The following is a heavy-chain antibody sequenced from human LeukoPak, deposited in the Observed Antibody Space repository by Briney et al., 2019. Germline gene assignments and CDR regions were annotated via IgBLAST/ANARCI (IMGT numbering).Heavy chain of an antibody. D-gene: IGHD6-13*01. V-gene: IGHV3-7*01. Sequence: GGSLRLSCTASGFSFSSYWMSWVRQTPEKGLEFVANINQDGSVTNYVDSLKGRCAISRDNAKKSLYLEIRSLRADDTALYYCARDPGSSSFDLWGQGTLVTVSS. CDR3: ARDPGSSSFDL. CDR2: INQDGSVT. CDR1: GFSFSSYW. J-gene: IGHJ4*02.